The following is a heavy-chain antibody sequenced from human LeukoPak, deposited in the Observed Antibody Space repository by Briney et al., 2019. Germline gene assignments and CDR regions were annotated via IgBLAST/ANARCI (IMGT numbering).Heavy chain of an antibody. CDR2: INHSGST. D-gene: IGHD4-17*01. CDR1: GGSFSGYY. V-gene: IGHV4-34*01. J-gene: IGHJ3*02. CDR3: ATGGVDYGAPGSFDI. Sequence: SETLSLTCAVYGGSFSGYYWSWIRQPPGKGLEWLGEINHSGSTNYNPSLKSRVTISVDTSKNQFSLKLSSVTAADTAVYYCATGGVDYGAPGSFDIWGQGTVVTVSS.